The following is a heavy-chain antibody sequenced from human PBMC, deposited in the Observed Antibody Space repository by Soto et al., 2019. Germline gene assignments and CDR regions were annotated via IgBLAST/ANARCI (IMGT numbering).Heavy chain of an antibody. Sequence: QLQLQESGPGLVKPSETLSLTCTVSGGSISSSSYYWGWIRQPPGKGLEWIGSIYYSGSTYYNPSLKSRVTISVDTSKNHCSLKLSSVTAADTAVYYCAAGTLGLGFYWGQGTLVTVSS. CDR3: AAGTLGLGFY. J-gene: IGHJ4*02. D-gene: IGHD7-27*01. V-gene: IGHV4-39*01. CDR2: IYYSGST. CDR1: GGSISSSSYY.